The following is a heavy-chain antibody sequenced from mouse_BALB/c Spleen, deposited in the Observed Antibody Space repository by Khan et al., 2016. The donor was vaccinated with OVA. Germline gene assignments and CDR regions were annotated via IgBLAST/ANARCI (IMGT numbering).Heavy chain of an antibody. Sequence: VQLKESGTVLARPGASVKMSCKASGYTFTNYWMHWVKQRPGQGLEWIGTIYPGNSDTNYNQKFTGKAKLTAGTSTSTAYKERSSLTNEDSAVYYCARNGFGNYEVWDYWGQGTTLTVSS. CDR2: IYPGNSDT. J-gene: IGHJ2*01. CDR1: GYTFTNYW. V-gene: IGHV1-5*01. CDR3: ARNGFGNYEVWDY. D-gene: IGHD2-1*01.